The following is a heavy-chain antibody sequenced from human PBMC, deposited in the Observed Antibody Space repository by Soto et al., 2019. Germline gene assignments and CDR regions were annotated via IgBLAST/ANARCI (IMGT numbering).Heavy chain of an antibody. D-gene: IGHD4-4*01. CDR3: ARDPHLYSNYAGGYYYSGMDV. CDR1: GGSISSGGYY. Sequence: QVQLQESGPGLVKPSQTLSLTCTVSGGSISSGGYYWSWIRQHPGKGLEWIGYIYYSGSTYYNPSLKSRVTISVDASKNQFSLKLSSVTAADTAVYYCARDPHLYSNYAGGYYYSGMDVWGQGTTVTVSS. V-gene: IGHV4-31*03. CDR2: IYYSGST. J-gene: IGHJ6*02.